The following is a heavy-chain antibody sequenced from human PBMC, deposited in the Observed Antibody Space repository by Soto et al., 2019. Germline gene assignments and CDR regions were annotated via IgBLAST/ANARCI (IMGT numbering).Heavy chain of an antibody. J-gene: IGHJ5*02. Sequence: SETLSLTCAVYGGSFSGYYWSWIRQPPGKGLEWIGEINHSGSTNYNPSLKSRVTMSVDTSKKQLSLRLSSVTAADTAVYYCEGLHCNSPNCVPLDPWGQGTLVTVSS. CDR1: GGSFSGYY. CDR2: INHSGST. V-gene: IGHV4-34*01. CDR3: EGLHCNSPNCVPLDP. D-gene: IGHD2-2*01.